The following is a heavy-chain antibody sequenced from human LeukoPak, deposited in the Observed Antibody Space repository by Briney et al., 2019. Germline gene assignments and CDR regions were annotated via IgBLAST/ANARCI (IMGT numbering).Heavy chain of an antibody. CDR2: IYYSGST. D-gene: IGHD5-18*01. V-gene: IGHV4-59*05. CDR1: GGSIISYY. CDR3: ARLGYSYGYWPDY. Sequence: PSETLSLTCTVSGGSIISYYWSWIRQPPGKGLEWIGSIYYSGSTYYNPSLKSRVTISVDTSKNQFSLKLSSVTAADTAVYYCARLGYSYGYWPDYWGQGTLVTVSS. J-gene: IGHJ4*02.